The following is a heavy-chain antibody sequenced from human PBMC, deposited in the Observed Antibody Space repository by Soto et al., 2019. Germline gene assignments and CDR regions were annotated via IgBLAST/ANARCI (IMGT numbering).Heavy chain of an antibody. J-gene: IGHJ4*02. D-gene: IGHD6-13*01. V-gene: IGHV3-30*18. CDR3: AKDGMYSSSWPLDY. CDR1: GFTFSSYG. Sequence: QVQLVESGGGVVQPGRSLRLSCAASGFTFSSYGMHWVRQAPGKGLEWVAVISYGGSNKYYADSVKGRFTISRDNSKNTLYLQMNSLRAEDTAVYYCAKDGMYSSSWPLDYWGQGTLVTVSS. CDR2: ISYGGSNK.